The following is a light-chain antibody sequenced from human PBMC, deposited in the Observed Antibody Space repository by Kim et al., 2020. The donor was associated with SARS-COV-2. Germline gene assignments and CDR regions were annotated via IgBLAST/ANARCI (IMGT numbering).Light chain of an antibody. V-gene: IGKV3-20*01. CDR1: QSVSGSY. Sequence: PGERATLSCRASQSVSGSYLAWYQQKPGQAPRLLIYGGSSRATGIPDRFSGSGSGTDFTLTISRLEPEDFAVYSCQQYANSPVTFGQGTRLE. CDR2: GGS. CDR3: QQYANSPVT. J-gene: IGKJ5*01.